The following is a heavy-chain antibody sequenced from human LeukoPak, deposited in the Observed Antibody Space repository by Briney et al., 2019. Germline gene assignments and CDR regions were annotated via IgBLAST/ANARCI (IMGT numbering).Heavy chain of an antibody. V-gene: IGHV4-59*01. D-gene: IGHD3-10*01. CDR2: IYYSGST. CDR3: ARARAYYYGSGSDYGMDV. CDR1: GGSISSYY. Sequence: SETLSLTCTVSGGSISSYYWSWIRQPPGKGLEWIGYIYYSGSTNYNPSLKSRVTISVDTSKNQFSLKLSSVTAADTAVYYCARARAYYYGSGSDYGMDVWGQGTTVTVSS. J-gene: IGHJ6*02.